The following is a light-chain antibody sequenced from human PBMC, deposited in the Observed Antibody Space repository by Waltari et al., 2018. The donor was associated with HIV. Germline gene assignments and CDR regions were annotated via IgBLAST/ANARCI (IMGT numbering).Light chain of an antibody. V-gene: IGKV1-8*01. CDR3: QQYYNYPLT. J-gene: IGKJ4*01. CDR2: TAS. Sequence: AIRMTQSPSSFSASTGDRVTITCRASQDLRNYLAWYQQKPGKAPKLLIYTASTLQSGVPSRFSGSGSGTDFTLTISGLQSEDFATYYCQQYYNYPLTLSGGTKVEI. CDR1: QDLRNY.